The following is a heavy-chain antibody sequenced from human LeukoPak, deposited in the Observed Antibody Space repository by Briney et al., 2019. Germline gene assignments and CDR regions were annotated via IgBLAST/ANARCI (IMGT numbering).Heavy chain of an antibody. Sequence: PWGSLRLSCAASGLTFSNYEMIWVRQSPGKGLEWVSFISSSGSTIYYADSVKGRFTISRDNAKNSLYLQMNSLRAEDTAVYYCARSGVRGVIRYYYYMDVWGKGTTVTISS. CDR1: GLTFSNYE. CDR2: ISSSGSTI. V-gene: IGHV3-48*03. CDR3: ARSGVRGVIRYYYYMDV. D-gene: IGHD3-10*01. J-gene: IGHJ6*03.